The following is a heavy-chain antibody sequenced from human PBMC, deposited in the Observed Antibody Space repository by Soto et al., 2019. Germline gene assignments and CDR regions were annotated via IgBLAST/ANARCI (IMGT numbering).Heavy chain of an antibody. V-gene: IGHV4-59*01. D-gene: IGHD6-6*01. J-gene: IGHJ5*02. Sequence: SETLSLTCTVSGGSISSYYWSWIRQPPGKGLEWIGYIYYSGSTNYNPSLKSRVTISVDTSKNQFSLKLSSVTAADTAVYYCARSYSSYLFDLFAPWGQGTLGTVSS. CDR2: IYYSGST. CDR1: GGSISSYY. CDR3: ARSYSSYLFDLFAP.